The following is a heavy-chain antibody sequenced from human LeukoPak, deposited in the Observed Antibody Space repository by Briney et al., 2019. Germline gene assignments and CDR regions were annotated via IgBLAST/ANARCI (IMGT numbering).Heavy chain of an antibody. CDR1: GYTFTSYY. V-gene: IGHV1-46*01. CDR2: INPSGGST. CDR3: ARGEPYDYVWGSYRSPDHHWDYFDY. J-gene: IGHJ4*02. Sequence: GGSLRLSCKASGYTFTSYYMHWVRQAPGQGLEWMGIINPSGGSTSYAQKFQGRVTMTRDTSTSRVYMELSSLRSEDTAVYYCARGEPYDYVWGSYRSPDHHWDYFDYWGQGTLVTVSS. D-gene: IGHD3-16*02.